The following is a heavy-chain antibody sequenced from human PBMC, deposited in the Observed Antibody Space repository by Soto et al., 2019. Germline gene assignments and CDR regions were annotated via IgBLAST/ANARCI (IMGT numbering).Heavy chain of an antibody. CDR1: GYTFTHYF. V-gene: IGHV1-2*02. CDR3: ARVPGHKNSRGDF. J-gene: IGHJ4*02. Sequence: QVRLVQSGPEVRRPGASVTVSCKASGYTFTHYFIHWVRRAPGQGLEWMGYINPKSGDTHYSQTFRGRVSMTVDTSTDTASVGLSSLKSDDTAVYFCARVPGHKNSRGDFWGQGTRITVSS. CDR2: INPKSGDT. D-gene: IGHD3-10*01.